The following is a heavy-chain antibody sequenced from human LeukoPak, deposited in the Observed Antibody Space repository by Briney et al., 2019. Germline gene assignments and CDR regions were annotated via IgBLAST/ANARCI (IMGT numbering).Heavy chain of an antibody. J-gene: IGHJ3*02. CDR2: IWYDGSNQ. V-gene: IGHV3-33*01. D-gene: IGHD1-14*01. CDR1: GFTFSNYG. CDR3: ASKTNAGGDAFDI. Sequence: PGGSLRLSCAASGFTFSNYGMHWVRQAPGKGLEWVALIWYDGSNQYYADSVKGRFTISRDNSKNTLYLQMNSLRAEDTVVYYCASKTNAGGDAFDIWGQGTMVTVSS.